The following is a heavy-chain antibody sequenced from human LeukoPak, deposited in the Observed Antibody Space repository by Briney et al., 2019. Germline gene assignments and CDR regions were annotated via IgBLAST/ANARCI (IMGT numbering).Heavy chain of an antibody. Sequence: GGSLRLSCAASGFTVSSNYMSWVRQAPGKGLEWVSVIYAGGSTYYADSVEGRFTISRDSSKNTLYLQMNSLRAEDTAVYYCARDMDRYYMDVWGKGTTVTVSS. V-gene: IGHV3-66*01. CDR2: IYAGGST. CDR3: ARDMDRYYMDV. CDR1: GFTVSSNY. J-gene: IGHJ6*03. D-gene: IGHD3-10*01.